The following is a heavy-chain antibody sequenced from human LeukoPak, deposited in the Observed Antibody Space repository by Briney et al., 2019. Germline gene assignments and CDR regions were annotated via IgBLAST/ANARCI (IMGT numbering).Heavy chain of an antibody. D-gene: IGHD3-10*01. Sequence: PGGSLRLSCAASGFTFSSYAMSWVRQAPGKGLEWVSAISGSGGSTYYADSVKGRFTISRDNSKNTLYLQMNSLRAEDTAVYYCAKDRLWFGESSWFDPWGQGTLVTVSS. J-gene: IGHJ5*02. CDR2: ISGSGGST. V-gene: IGHV3-23*01. CDR1: GFTFSSYA. CDR3: AKDRLWFGESSWFDP.